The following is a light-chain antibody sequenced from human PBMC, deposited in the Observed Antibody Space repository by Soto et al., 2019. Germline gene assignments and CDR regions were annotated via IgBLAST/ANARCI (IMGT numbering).Light chain of an antibody. CDR1: QSVSSW. V-gene: IGKV1-5*03. J-gene: IGKJ1*01. CDR2: KAS. CDR3: QQYRSYSWT. Sequence: DVQLTPSPSTLSASVGDRVTITCRASQSVSSWLAWYQAKPGKAPNLLIYKASTLESGVPSRFSGSGSGTEFTLTISSLQPDDFATDYCQQYRSYSWTFGQGTKVEI.